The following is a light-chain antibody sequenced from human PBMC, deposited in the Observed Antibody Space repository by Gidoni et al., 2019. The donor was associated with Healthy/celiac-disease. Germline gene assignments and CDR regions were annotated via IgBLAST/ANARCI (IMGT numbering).Light chain of an antibody. J-gene: IGKJ4*01. V-gene: IGKV3-11*01. Sequence: EIVLTQSPATLSLSPGERATLSGRASQSVSSYLAWYPQNPGQAPRLLIYDASNRATGIPARFSGSGSGTDFTLTISSLGPEDFAVYYCQQRSNSATFGGGTKVEIK. CDR1: QSVSSY. CDR2: DAS. CDR3: QQRSNSAT.